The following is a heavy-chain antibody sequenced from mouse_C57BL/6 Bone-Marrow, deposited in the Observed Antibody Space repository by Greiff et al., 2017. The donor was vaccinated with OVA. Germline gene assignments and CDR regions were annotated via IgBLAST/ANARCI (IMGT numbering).Heavy chain of an antibody. Sequence: EVQLQESGAELVRPGASVKLSCTASGFNIKDDYMHWVKQRPEQGLEWIGWLDPENGDTEYASKFQGKATITADTSSNTAYLQLSSLTSEDTAVYYCTTSRDYYGSSYGYWGQGTTLTVSS. J-gene: IGHJ2*01. D-gene: IGHD1-1*01. CDR2: LDPENGDT. CDR3: TTSRDYYGSSYGY. V-gene: IGHV14-4*01. CDR1: GFNIKDDY.